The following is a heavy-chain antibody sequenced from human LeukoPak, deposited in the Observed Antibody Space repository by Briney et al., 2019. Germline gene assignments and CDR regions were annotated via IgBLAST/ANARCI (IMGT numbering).Heavy chain of an antibody. Sequence: GGSLRLPCAASGFTFTTYGMNWVRQAPGKGLEWVSYISRSSGHIYYADSVKGRFTISRDNAKNALYLQMNSLRAEDTTVYYCARDIGNYYDSSAYPFDYWGQGSLVTVSS. CDR2: ISRSSGHI. CDR1: GFTFTTYG. J-gene: IGHJ4*02. D-gene: IGHD3-22*01. V-gene: IGHV3-21*01. CDR3: ARDIGNYYDSSAYPFDY.